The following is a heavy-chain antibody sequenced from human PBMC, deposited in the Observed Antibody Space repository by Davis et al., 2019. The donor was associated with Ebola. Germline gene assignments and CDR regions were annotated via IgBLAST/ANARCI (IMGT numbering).Heavy chain of an antibody. J-gene: IGHJ4*02. V-gene: IGHV3-33*01. Sequence: LKISCAASGFTFSSYGMHWVRQAPGKGLEWVAVIWYDGSNKYYAGSVKGRFTISRDNSKNTLYLQMNSLRAEDTAVYYCARVSSSGDFDYWGQGTLVTVSS. CDR3: ARVSSSGDFDY. CDR1: GFTFSSYG. D-gene: IGHD6-6*01. CDR2: IWYDGSNK.